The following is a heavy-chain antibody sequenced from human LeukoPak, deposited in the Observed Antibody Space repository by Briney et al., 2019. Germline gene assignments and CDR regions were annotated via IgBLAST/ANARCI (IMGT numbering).Heavy chain of an antibody. Sequence: SSVKVSCKASGYTFTDYYIHWVRQAPGQGLEWMAWINPNSGGTYYAQNFHDRITLTRDTSISTAYMELSRLRSDDTAIYYCARANALYCSSTSCLFDYWGQGTLVTVSS. V-gene: IGHV1-2*02. D-gene: IGHD2-2*01. J-gene: IGHJ4*02. CDR3: ARANALYCSSTSCLFDY. CDR1: GYTFTDYY. CDR2: INPNSGGT.